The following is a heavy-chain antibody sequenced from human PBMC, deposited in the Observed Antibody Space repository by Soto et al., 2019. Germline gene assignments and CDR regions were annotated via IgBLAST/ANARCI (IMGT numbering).Heavy chain of an antibody. J-gene: IGHJ6*02. CDR2: ISAYNGNT. CDR3: ARDGEWELLHGMDV. Sequence: ASVKVSCKASGGTFSSYAISWVRQAPGQGLEWMGWISAYNGNTNYAQKLQGRVTMTTDTSTSTAYMELRSLRSDDTAVYYCARDGEWELLHGMDVWGQGTTVTVSS. V-gene: IGHV1-18*01. CDR1: GGTFSSYA. D-gene: IGHD1-26*01.